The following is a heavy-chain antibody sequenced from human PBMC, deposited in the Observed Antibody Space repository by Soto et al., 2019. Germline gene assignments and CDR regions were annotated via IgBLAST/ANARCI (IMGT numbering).Heavy chain of an antibody. CDR3: GRNIASAGGGWEYVMAV. CDR2: TYYRSKWYN. CDR1: GDSVSSNSAA. Sequence: SQTLSLTCAISGDSVSSNSAAWNWIRQSPSRGLEWLGRTYYRSKWYNDYAVSVKSRITINPDTSKNQFSLQLNSVTPEDTAVYYCGRNIASAGGGWEYVMAVCGQGTTV. J-gene: IGHJ6*02. D-gene: IGHD6-13*01. V-gene: IGHV6-1*01.